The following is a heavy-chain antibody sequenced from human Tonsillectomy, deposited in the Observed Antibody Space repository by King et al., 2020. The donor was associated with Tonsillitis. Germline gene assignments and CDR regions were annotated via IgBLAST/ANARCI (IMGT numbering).Heavy chain of an antibody. J-gene: IGHJ3*01. CDR3: ATDLPQFCSSPSCYPSS. CDR2: INPIFGTT. CDR1: EDTLSSDA. D-gene: IGHD2-2*01. Sequence: QLVQSGAEVKKPGSSVKVSCKASEDTLSSDALSWVRQAPGQGLEWVGGINPIFGTTNYAQKFQGRVTITADEFTSSVYMELSSLTSEDTAVYYCATDLPQFCSSPSCYPSSWGQGTMVTVSS. V-gene: IGHV1-69*01.